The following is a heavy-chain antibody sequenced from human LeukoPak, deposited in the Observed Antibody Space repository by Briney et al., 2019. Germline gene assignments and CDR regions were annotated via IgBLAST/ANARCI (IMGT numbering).Heavy chain of an antibody. CDR2: ISSSSRYI. CDR1: AFTYNYYS. Sequence: GGSLRLSFAASAFTYNYYSMNWVRQAPGKGLEWVSSISSSSRYIYYADSVKSRFTISRDNAKNSLYLQMNSLRAEDTAVYYCARDREEDYYMDVWGKGTTVTVSS. V-gene: IGHV3-21*01. CDR3: ARDREEDYYMDV. J-gene: IGHJ6*03.